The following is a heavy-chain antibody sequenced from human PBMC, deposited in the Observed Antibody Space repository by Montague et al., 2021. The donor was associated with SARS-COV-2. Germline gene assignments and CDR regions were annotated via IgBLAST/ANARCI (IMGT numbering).Heavy chain of an antibody. D-gene: IGHD4-23*01. J-gene: IGHJ6*02. V-gene: IGHV3-7*01. CDR2: INQGGTEI. CDR1: GFTFTNYW. CDR3: ARRNYGGDKYYYYGMDV. Sequence: SLRLSCAASGFTFTNYWLSWLRQAPGKGPEWAANINQGGTEIHYLDSVNGRFTISRDNAKNSLYLQMNSLRAEDTAVYYCARRNYGGDKYYYYGMDVWGQGTTVTVSS.